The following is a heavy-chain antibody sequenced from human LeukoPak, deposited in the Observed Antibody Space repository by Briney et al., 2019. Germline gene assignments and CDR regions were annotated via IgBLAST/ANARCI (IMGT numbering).Heavy chain of an antibody. CDR3: AKDGGYDILTGYYRYDY. J-gene: IGHJ4*02. CDR2: ISGSGCST. V-gene: IGHV3-23*01. D-gene: IGHD3-9*01. Sequence: GGSLGLSCAASGFTFSSYAMSWVRQAPGKGLEWVSAISGSGCSTYYADSVKGRFTISRDNSKNTLYLQMNSLRAEDTAVYYCAKDGGYDILTGYYRYDYWGQGTLVTVSS. CDR1: GFTFSSYA.